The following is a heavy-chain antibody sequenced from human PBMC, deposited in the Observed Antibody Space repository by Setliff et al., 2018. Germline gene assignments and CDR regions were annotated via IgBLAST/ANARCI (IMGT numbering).Heavy chain of an antibody. CDR1: GDSISSGYYY. CDR3: ARGGPTLTISRVLVVSSFDP. Sequence: KASETLSLTCTVSGDSISSGYYYWTWIRQSAGKGLEWIGHFYTSGNTNYNPSLKSRVTISVGTSKNQFSLKLSSVTAADTATYYCARGGPTLTISRVLVVSSFDPWGQGSRVTVSS. J-gene: IGHJ5*02. V-gene: IGHV4-61*09. D-gene: IGHD3-3*01. CDR2: FYTSGNT.